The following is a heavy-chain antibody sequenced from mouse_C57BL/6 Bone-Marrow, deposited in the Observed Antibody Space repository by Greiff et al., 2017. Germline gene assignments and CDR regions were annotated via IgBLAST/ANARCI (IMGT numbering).Heavy chain of an antibody. CDR3: ASGDVGFAY. CDR2: IYPGDGDT. D-gene: IGHD3-3*01. CDR1: GYASSSSW. J-gene: IGHJ3*01. Sequence: QVQLKQSGPELVKPGASVKISCKASGYASSSSWMNWVKQRPGKGLEWIGRIYPGDGDTNYNGKFKGKATLTADKSSSTAYMQLSSLTSEDSAVYFCASGDVGFAYWGQGTLVTVSA. V-gene: IGHV1-82*01.